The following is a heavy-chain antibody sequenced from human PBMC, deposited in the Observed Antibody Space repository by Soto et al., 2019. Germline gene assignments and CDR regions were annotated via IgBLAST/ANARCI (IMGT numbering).Heavy chain of an antibody. CDR3: ATYSWNNIKAFDF. V-gene: IGHV3-48*01. CDR2: ISSGSNNI. CDR1: GFIFSIYD. J-gene: IGHJ3*01. D-gene: IGHD1-1*01. Sequence: EVQLVESGGGLVQPGGSLRLSCAASGFIFSIYDMNWVRHAPGKGLEWVSYISSGSNNIYYADSVKGRFTISRANAKNSLYLQMNSLRAEDTAVYYCATYSWNNIKAFDFWGQGTMVTVSS.